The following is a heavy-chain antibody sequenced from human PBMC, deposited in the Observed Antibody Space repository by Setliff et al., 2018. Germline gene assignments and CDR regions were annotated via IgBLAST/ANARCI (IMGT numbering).Heavy chain of an antibody. J-gene: IGHJ4*02. D-gene: IGHD1-26*01. CDR1: GITFSTYS. CDR2: ISSRSDII. V-gene: IGHV3-48*01. Sequence: GGSLRLSCAASGITFSTYSMNWVRQAPGKGLEWVSYISSRSDIIYYADSVKGRFTISRDNAKNSLYLQMNSLRAEDTAVYYCAKALEWMWEAFDFWGQGIPVTVSS. CDR3: AKALEWMWEAFDF.